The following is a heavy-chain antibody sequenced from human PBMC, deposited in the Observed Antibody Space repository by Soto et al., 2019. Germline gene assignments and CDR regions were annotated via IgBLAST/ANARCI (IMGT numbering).Heavy chain of an antibody. V-gene: IGHV3-21*02. CDR1: GFTFTAYD. J-gene: IGHJ4*02. Sequence: EVQLVESGGGLVKPGGSLRLSCTASGFTFTAYDMTWVRQAQGKGLEWVSSITSSRGYIYYADSMKGRFTISRDNAKRSLFLQMNSLTVEDTAVYYCARGRPLLLRGQGTLVTVSS. CDR3: ARGRPLLL. CDR2: ITSSRGYI. D-gene: IGHD3-10*01.